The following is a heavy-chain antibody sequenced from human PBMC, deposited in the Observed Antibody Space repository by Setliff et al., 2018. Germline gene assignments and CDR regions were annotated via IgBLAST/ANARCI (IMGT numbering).Heavy chain of an antibody. CDR1: GGTFSSYA. CDR3: ARVNGDGSEYYFDY. CDR2: IIPILGST. D-gene: IGHD4-17*01. Sequence: GASVKVSCKASGGTFSSYAISWVRQAPGQGLEWMGGIIPILGSTSYAQKFQGRVTMTRDTSTSTVYMELSSLRSEDTAVYYCARVNGDGSEYYFDYWGQGTLVTVSS. J-gene: IGHJ4*02. V-gene: IGHV1-69*10.